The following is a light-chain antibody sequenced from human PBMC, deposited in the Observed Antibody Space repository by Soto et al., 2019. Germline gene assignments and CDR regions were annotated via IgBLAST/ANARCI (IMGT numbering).Light chain of an antibody. Sequence: EIVMTQSPATLSVTPGERATLSCRASQSVSRSLAWYQQKPGQAPRLLIYGASTRATGIPARFSGSGSGTEFTLTISSLQSEDFAVYYCQQSNNWPWTFGQGTKVDIK. CDR1: QSVSRS. J-gene: IGKJ1*01. V-gene: IGKV3-15*01. CDR2: GAS. CDR3: QQSNNWPWT.